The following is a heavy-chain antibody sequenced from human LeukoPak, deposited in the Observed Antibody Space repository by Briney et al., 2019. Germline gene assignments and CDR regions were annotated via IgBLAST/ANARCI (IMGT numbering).Heavy chain of an antibody. Sequence: GGSLRLSCAASGFTFSSYAMNWVRQAPGKGLEWVSYMSSSSRYTNYADSVKGRFTISRDNAKNSLYLQMNSLRAEDTAVYYCARDLYDSGGYSSPIDYWGQGNLVTVSS. V-gene: IGHV3-21*05. J-gene: IGHJ4*02. CDR3: ARDLYDSGGYSSPIDY. D-gene: IGHD3-22*01. CDR1: GFTFSSYA. CDR2: MSSSSRYT.